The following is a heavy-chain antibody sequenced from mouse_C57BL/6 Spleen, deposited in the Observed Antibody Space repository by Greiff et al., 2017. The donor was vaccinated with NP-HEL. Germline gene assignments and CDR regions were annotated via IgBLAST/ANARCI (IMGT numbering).Heavy chain of an antibody. V-gene: IGHV5-6*01. Sequence: VQLQQSGGDLVKPGGSLKLSCAASGFTFSSYGMSWVRQTPDKRLEWVATISSGGSYTYYPDSVKGRFTISRDNAKNTLYLQMSSLKSEDTAMYYCARLGDYWGQGTSVTVSS. CDR3: ARLGDY. CDR1: GFTFSSYG. J-gene: IGHJ4*01. CDR2: ISSGGSYT.